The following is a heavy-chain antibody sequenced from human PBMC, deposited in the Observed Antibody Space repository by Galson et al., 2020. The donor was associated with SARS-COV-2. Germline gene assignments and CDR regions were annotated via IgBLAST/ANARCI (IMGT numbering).Heavy chain of an antibody. CDR3: ARTVTTYYGMDV. V-gene: IGHV3-33*01. J-gene: IGHJ6*02. CDR1: GFTFSSYG. CDR2: IWYDGSNK. Sequence: GGSLRLSCAASGFTFSSYGMHWVRQAPGKGLEWVAVIWYDGSNKYYADSVKGRFTISRDNSKNTLYLQMNSLRAEDTAVYYCARTVTTYYGMDVWGQGTTVPVSS. D-gene: IGHD4-17*01.